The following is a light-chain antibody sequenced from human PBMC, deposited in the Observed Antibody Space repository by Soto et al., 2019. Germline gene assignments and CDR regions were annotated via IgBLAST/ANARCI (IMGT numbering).Light chain of an antibody. V-gene: IGLV2-11*01. CDR1: SSDVGIYNY. Sequence: QSALTQPRSVSGSPGQSVTISCTGTSSDVGIYNYVSWYQQHPGRVPEVIIYDVSKRPSGVPDRFSGSKSGNTASLTISGLQAEDEAEYYCCSYAGSYTVMFGGGTKLTVL. CDR3: CSYAGSYTVM. J-gene: IGLJ3*02. CDR2: DVS.